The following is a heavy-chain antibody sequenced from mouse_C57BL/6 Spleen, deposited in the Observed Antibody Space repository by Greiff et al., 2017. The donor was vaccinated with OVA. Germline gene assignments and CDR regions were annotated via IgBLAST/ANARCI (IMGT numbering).Heavy chain of an antibody. Sequence: EVKLVEPGGGLVKPGGSLTLSCAASGFTFSSYAMSWVRQTPDQRLEWVATISAGGSFPYYPANVQGRFTLSRANATTNPSLQMSHLTSEDTAMYYCARDSPRVAYWGQGTLVTVSA. V-gene: IGHV5-4*01. CDR2: ISAGGSFP. CDR1: GFTFSSYA. CDR3: ARDSPRVAY. J-gene: IGHJ3*01.